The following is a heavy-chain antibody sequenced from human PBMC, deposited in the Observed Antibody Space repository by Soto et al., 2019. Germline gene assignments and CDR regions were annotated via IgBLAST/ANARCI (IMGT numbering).Heavy chain of an antibody. D-gene: IGHD1-26*01. CDR3: ARHLNRDGSYQRLFFDF. V-gene: IGHV5-10-1*01. J-gene: IGHJ4*02. CDR1: GYGFTRYW. Sequence: GGSLKISWEGSGYGFTRYWINWVRQMPGKGLEGMGSIVPSASYTSYTPSFRGHVTISVDKSISTAYLQWSSLRASDTAIYYCARHLNRDGSYQRLFFDFWGEGTLVTVSS. CDR2: IVPSASYT.